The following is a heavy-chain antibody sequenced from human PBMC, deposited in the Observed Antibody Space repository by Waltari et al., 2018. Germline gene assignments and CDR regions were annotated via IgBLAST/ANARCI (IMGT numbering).Heavy chain of an antibody. CDR3: ARAEQGGSAVGPDFQH. CDR2: INRGGNI. CDR1: GGPFSGYF. V-gene: IGHV4-34*01. Sequence: QVHLQQWGAGLFKPSETLSLTCAVYGGPFSGYFWAWLCQPSGKGPEWIGEINRGGNINLNPSLKGRVIMSVDTSKNQVFLKLTSVTAADTAVYYCARAEQGGSAVGPDFQHWGQGTLVTVSS. J-gene: IGHJ1*01. D-gene: IGHD1-26*01.